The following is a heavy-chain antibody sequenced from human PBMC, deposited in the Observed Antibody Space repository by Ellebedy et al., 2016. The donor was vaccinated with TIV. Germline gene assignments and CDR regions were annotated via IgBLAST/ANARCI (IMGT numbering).Heavy chain of an antibody. CDR3: ARGSDYDSSGHGEYFQH. Sequence: SVKVSXXASGGTFSSYAISWVRQAPGQGLEWMGGIIPIFGTANYAQKFQGRVTITADESTSTAYMELSSLRSEDTAVYYCARGSDYDSSGHGEYFQHWGQGTLVTVSS. J-gene: IGHJ1*01. CDR1: GGTFSSYA. V-gene: IGHV1-69*13. D-gene: IGHD3-22*01. CDR2: IIPIFGTA.